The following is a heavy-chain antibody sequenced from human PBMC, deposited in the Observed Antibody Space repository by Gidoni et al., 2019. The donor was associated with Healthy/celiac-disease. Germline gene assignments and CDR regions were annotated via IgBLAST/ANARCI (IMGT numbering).Heavy chain of an antibody. Sequence: EVQLLESGGGLVQPGGSLRLSCAASGFTFRSYAMSWVRQAPGKGLEWVSAISGSGGSTYYADSVKGRFTISRDNSKNTLYLQMNSLRAEDTAVYYCAKSVLRFLEWLNNFDYWGQGTLVTVSS. CDR2: ISGSGGST. CDR1: GFTFRSYA. CDR3: AKSVLRFLEWLNNFDY. J-gene: IGHJ4*02. D-gene: IGHD3-3*01. V-gene: IGHV3-23*01.